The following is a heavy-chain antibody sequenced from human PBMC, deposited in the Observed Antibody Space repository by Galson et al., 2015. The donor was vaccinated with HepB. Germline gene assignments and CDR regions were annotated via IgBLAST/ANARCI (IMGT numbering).Heavy chain of an antibody. CDR3: ARERKYRYSSGWYQGHDAFDI. V-gene: IGHV1-2*05. CDR2: INPNSGGT. J-gene: IGHJ3*02. CDR1: GYTFTGYY. Sequence: SVKVSCKASGYTFTGYYMHWVRQAPGQGLEWMGRINPNSGGTNYAQKFQGRVTTTRDTSISTAYMELSRLRSDDTVVYYCARERKYRYSSGWYQGHDAFDIWGQGTMVTVSS. D-gene: IGHD6-19*01.